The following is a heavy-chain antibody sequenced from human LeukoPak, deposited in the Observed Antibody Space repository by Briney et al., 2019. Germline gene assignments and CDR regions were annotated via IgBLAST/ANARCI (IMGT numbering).Heavy chain of an antibody. CDR2: ISAYNGNT. Sequence: ASVKVSCKASGYTFTSYGVSGVRQAPGQGLECMGWISAYNGNTNYAQKLQGRVTMTTDTSTSTAYMELRSLRSDDTAVYYCAREWGIAASGPNSDYWGQGTLVTVSS. D-gene: IGHD6-13*01. CDR1: GYTFTSYG. CDR3: AREWGIAASGPNSDY. J-gene: IGHJ4*02. V-gene: IGHV1-18*01.